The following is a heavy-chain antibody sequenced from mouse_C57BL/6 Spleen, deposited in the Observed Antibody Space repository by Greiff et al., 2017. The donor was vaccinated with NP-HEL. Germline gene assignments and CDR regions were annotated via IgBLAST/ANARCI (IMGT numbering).Heavy chain of an antibody. CDR1: GYTFTSYW. V-gene: IGHV1-50*01. CDR3: ARRRGYYYGTDY. J-gene: IGHJ2*01. Sequence: QVQLQQPGAELVKPGASVKLSCKASGYTFTSYWMQWVKQRPGQGLEWIGEIDPSDSYTNYNQKFKGKATLTVDTSSSTAYMQLSSLTSEDSAVYYCARRRGYYYGTDYWGQGTTLTVSS. D-gene: IGHD1-1*01. CDR2: IDPSDSYT.